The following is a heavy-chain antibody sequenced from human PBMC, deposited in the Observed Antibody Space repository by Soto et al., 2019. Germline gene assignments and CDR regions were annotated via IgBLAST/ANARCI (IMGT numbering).Heavy chain of an antibody. J-gene: IGHJ4*02. Sequence: QVQLVQSGAEVKKPGSSVKVSCKASGGTFSSYAISWVRQAPGQGLEWMGGIIPIFGTANYAQKFQGRVTVGADESTSTAYVERSSLRSEDTAVYYWASSPYGSGLYYFDYWGQGTLVTVSS. V-gene: IGHV1-69*12. CDR2: IIPIFGTA. CDR3: ASSPYGSGLYYFDY. D-gene: IGHD3-10*01. CDR1: GGTFSSYA.